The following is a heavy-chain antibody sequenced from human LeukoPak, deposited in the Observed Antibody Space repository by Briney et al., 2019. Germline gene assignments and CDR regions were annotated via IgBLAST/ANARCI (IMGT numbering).Heavy chain of an antibody. D-gene: IGHD6-6*01. CDR1: GFTFKNYA. Sequence: GGSLRLSCVVSGFTFKNYAMHWVRQAPGKGLEWVSVISYDGNNKYYTASVKGRFTISRDNAKNSLYLQINSLRAEDTAVYYCARSSYSSSSSVWGQGTMVTVSS. CDR2: ISYDGNNK. CDR3: ARSSYSSSSSV. J-gene: IGHJ3*01. V-gene: IGHV3-30-3*01.